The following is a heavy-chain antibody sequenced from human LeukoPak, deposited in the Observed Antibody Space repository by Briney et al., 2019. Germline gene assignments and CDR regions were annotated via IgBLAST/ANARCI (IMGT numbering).Heavy chain of an antibody. J-gene: IGHJ4*02. CDR3: ARVGYSYGSFDY. CDR2: IYTSGTA. CDR1: GGSIGSYF. Sequence: SETLSLTCTVSGGSIGSYFWSWIRQPPGKGLEWFGRIYTSGTANYNTTLKSRLTMSIDTSKNQFSLKLSSVTAADTAVYYCARVGYSYGSFDYWGQGTLVTVSS. D-gene: IGHD5-18*01. V-gene: IGHV4-4*07.